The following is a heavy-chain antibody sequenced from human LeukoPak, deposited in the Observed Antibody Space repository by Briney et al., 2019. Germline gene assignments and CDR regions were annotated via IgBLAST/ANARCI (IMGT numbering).Heavy chain of an antibody. CDR2: ISGNNGRP. V-gene: IGHV1-18*01. D-gene: IGHD6-19*01. CDR1: GYTFSNFG. CDR3: ARDIAVFNFDH. J-gene: IGHJ4*02. Sequence: GASVKVSCKASGYTFSNFGISWVRQAPAQGLEWMGWISGNNGRPDYAQNLQGRVTLTTDTSTSTAYMELRSLRSDDTAVYYCARDIAVFNFDHWGRGTLITVSS.